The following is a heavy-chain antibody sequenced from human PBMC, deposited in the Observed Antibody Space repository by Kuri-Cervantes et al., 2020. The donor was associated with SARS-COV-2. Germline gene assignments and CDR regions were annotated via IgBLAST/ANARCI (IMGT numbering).Heavy chain of an antibody. CDR1: GFTFSSYA. CDR3: AREDHDFWSGYVDY. J-gene: IGHJ4*02. D-gene: IGHD3-3*01. V-gene: IGHV3-23*01. Sequence: GGSLRLSCAASGFTFSSYAMSWVRQAPGKGLEWVSAISGSGGSTYYADSVKGRFIASRDNSKNTLYLQMNSLRAEDTAVYYCAREDHDFWSGYVDYWGQGTLVTVSS. CDR2: ISGSGGST.